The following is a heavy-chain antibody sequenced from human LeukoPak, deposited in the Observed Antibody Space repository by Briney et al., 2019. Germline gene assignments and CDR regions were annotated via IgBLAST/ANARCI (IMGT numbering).Heavy chain of an antibody. V-gene: IGHV4-39*07. J-gene: IGHJ4*02. CDR2: INHSGST. Sequence: PSETLSLTCTVSGGSISSSSYYWGWIRQPPGKGLEWIGEINHSGSTNYNPSLKSRVTISVDTSKNQFSLKLSSVTATDTAVYYCARGRFPKLWGQGTLVTVSS. CDR1: GGSISSSSYY. D-gene: IGHD3-3*01. CDR3: ARGRFPKL.